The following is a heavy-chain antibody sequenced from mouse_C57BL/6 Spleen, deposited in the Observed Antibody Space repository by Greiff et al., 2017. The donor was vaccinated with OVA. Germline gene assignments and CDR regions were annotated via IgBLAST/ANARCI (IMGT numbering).Heavy chain of an antibody. Sequence: QVQLQQPGTELVKPGASVKLSCKASGYTFTSYWMHWVKQRPGPGLEWIGNINPSNGGTNYNEKFKSKATLTVDKSSSTAYMQLSSLTFEDAAVYYCARATGTYAMDYWGQGTSVTVSS. D-gene: IGHD4-1*02. CDR3: ARATGTYAMDY. V-gene: IGHV1-53*01. CDR1: GYTFTSYW. CDR2: INPSNGGT. J-gene: IGHJ4*01.